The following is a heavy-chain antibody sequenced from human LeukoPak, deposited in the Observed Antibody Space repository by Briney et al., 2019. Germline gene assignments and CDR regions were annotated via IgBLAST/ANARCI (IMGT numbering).Heavy chain of an antibody. V-gene: IGHV3-21*01. D-gene: IGHD1-26*01. J-gene: IGHJ6*03. CDR3: ARTRAPSNGRALYYMDV. Sequence: KPGGSLRLSCAASGFTFSSYSMNWVRQAPGKGLEGVASIISISSHIYYADSVKGRFTISRDNAKNSLYLQMNSLRAEDTAVYYCARTRAPSNGRALYYMDVWGKGTTVIVSS. CDR2: IISISSHI. CDR1: GFTFSSYS.